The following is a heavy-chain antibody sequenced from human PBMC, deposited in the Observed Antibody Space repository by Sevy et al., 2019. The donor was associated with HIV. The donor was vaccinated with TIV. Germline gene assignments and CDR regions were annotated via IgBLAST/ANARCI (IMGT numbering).Heavy chain of an antibody. V-gene: IGHV4-59*01. Sequence: SETLSLTCTVSGRSLTGYYWTWIRQPPGKGLEWIGYIYYSGSTNYNPSLKSRVTISVDKSKNQSSLELSSVNAADTAVYYCAGNNQYYDILTGGGYCDYWGQGTLVTVSS. J-gene: IGHJ4*02. CDR3: AGNNQYYDILTGGGYCDY. CDR1: GRSLTGYY. CDR2: IYYSGST. D-gene: IGHD3-9*01.